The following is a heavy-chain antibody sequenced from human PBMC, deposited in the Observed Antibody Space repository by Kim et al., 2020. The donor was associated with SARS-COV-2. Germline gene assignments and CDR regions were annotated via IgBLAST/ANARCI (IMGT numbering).Heavy chain of an antibody. Sequence: GGSLRLSCAVSGFTFSEYSMNWVRQAPGKGLEFIAYISRSSGSIQYADSVKGRFTISRDNAKSSLYLQMNSLRDEDTAVYYCAREPPRADDAFDIWGQGTMVSVS. CDR1: GFTFSEYS. CDR3: AREPPRADDAFDI. V-gene: IGHV3-48*02. J-gene: IGHJ3*02. CDR2: ISRSSGSI.